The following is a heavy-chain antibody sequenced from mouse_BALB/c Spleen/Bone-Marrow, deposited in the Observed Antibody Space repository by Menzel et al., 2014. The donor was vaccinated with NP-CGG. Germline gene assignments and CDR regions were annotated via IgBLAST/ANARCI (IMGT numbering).Heavy chain of an antibody. J-gene: IGHJ4*01. Sequence: LQQSGSELVRPGASVKLSCKASGYTFTNYWIHWVKQRPGQGLEWIGNVYPGRGSINSDEKFKTKATLTVDTSSSTAYTHLNSLTSEDSAVYYGARRQSGYYAMEDWAQVSSGSGSS. CDR1: GYTFTNYW. CDR2: VYPGRGSI. D-gene: IGHD1-3*01. CDR3: ARRQSGYYAMED. V-gene: IGHV1S22*01.